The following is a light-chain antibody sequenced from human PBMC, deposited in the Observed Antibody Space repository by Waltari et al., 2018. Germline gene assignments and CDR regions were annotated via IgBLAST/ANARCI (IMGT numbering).Light chain of an antibody. CDR3: QSSDSSGGSYI. J-gene: IGLJ1*01. Sequence: YELTRSPSVSVSPGQTARSPCSGDTLPKFVPYWYQQKPGQAPGLVIYQGTERPSGIPERFSGSSSGTTVTLTISGVRTEDEADYYCQSSDSSGGSYIFGTGTKVTVL. V-gene: IGLV3-25*03. CDR1: TLPKFV. CDR2: QGT.